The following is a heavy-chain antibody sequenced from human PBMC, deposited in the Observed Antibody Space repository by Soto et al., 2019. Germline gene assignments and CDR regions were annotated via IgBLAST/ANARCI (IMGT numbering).Heavy chain of an antibody. V-gene: IGHV3-21*01. D-gene: IGHD3-22*01. CDR1: GFTFSSYN. CDR2: ITSSGYYM. CDR3: AGGRITLRT. Sequence: GGSLRLSCAAFGFTFSSYNMNWVRQAPGKGLEWVSLITSSGYYMYYADSLKGRFTISRDNAKKSLYLQMNSLRDEDTAVYYCAGGRITLRTWGQGTPVTVSS. J-gene: IGHJ5*02.